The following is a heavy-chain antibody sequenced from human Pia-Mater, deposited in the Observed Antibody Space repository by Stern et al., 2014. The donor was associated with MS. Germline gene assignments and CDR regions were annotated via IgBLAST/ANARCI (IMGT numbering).Heavy chain of an antibody. V-gene: IGHV3-21*01. D-gene: IGHD4-17*01. CDR2: ISSSNSYT. CDR1: GFNFRTFT. J-gene: IGHJ4*02. Sequence: EVQLVQSGGGLVEPGGSLRLSCAASGFNFRTFTMSWVRLAPGKGLECVSSISSSNSYTYYADSVKGRFTISRDNAKTSLYLQMDSLRAEDTAVYYCVRDRGLATVTSYFDYWGQGILVTVSS. CDR3: VRDRGLATVTSYFDY.